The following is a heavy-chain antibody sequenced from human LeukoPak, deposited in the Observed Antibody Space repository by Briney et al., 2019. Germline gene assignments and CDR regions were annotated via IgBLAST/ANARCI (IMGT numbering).Heavy chain of an antibody. CDR3: ARGDYGDYTEYFQH. CDR2: INHSGST. V-gene: IGHV4-34*01. J-gene: IGHJ1*01. CDR1: GGSFSGYY. D-gene: IGHD4-17*01. Sequence: SETLSLTCAVYGGSFSGYYWSWIRQPPGKGLEWIGEINHSGSTNYNPSLKSRVTMSVDTSKNQFSLKLSSVTAADTAVYYCARGDYGDYTEYFQHWGQGTPVTVSS.